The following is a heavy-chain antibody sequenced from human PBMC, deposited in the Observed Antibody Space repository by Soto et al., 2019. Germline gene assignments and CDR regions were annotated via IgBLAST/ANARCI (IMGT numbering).Heavy chain of an antibody. J-gene: IGHJ4*02. V-gene: IGHV4-34*01. CDR2: INHSGST. D-gene: IGHD3-22*01. Sequence: PSETLSLTCAVYGGSFSGYYWSWIRQPPGKGLEWIGEINHSGSTNYNPSLKSRVTISVDTSKNQFSLKLSSVTAADTAVYYCARDYYDSSGYPFDYWGQGTLVTVS. CDR1: GGSFSGYY. CDR3: ARDYYDSSGYPFDY.